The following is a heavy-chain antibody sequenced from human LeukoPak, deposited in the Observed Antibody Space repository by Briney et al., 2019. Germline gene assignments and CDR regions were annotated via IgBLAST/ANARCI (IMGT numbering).Heavy chain of an antibody. V-gene: IGHV4-38-2*02. CDR2: IYHSGST. CDR3: ARVPVVAATNYFDY. Sequence: PSETLSLTCTVSSYSISSGYYWGWIRQPPGKGLEWIGSIYHSGSTYYNPSLKSRVTISVDTSKNQFSLKLSSVTAADTAVYYCARVPVVAATNYFDYWGQGTLVTVSS. CDR1: SYSISSGYY. D-gene: IGHD2-15*01. J-gene: IGHJ4*02.